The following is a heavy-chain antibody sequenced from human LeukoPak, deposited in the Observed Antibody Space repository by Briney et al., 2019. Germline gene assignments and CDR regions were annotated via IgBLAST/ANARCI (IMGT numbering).Heavy chain of an antibody. D-gene: IGHD5-18*01. J-gene: IGHJ4*02. CDR2: ISTYNGDT. Sequence: ASVKVSCKASGYTFTTYGVSWLRQAPGQGLEWMGWISTYNGDTNYAQKFQGRVTLTTDTSTSTVYMELRSLRSDDTAVYYCARRGSVDTPMSNWEWWHWGQGTLVTVSS. CDR1: GYTFTTYG. V-gene: IGHV1-18*01. CDR3: ARRGSVDTPMSNWEWWH.